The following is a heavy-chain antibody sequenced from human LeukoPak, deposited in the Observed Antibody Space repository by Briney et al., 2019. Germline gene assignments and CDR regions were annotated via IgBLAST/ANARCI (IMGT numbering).Heavy chain of an antibody. V-gene: IGHV1-69*01. CDR2: IIPIFGTA. CDR3: ARGLKGYYGSGSYWGYYYGMDV. CDR1: GGTFSSYA. J-gene: IGHJ6*04. D-gene: IGHD3-10*01. Sequence: VASVKVSCKASGGTFSSYAISWERQAPGQGLEWMGWIIPIFGTANYAQKFQGRVTITADESTSTAYMELSSLRSEDTAVYYCARGLKGYYGSGSYWGYYYGMDVWGKGTTVTVSS.